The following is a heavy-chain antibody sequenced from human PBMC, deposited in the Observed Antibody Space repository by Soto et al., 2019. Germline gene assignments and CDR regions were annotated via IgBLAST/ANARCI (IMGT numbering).Heavy chain of an antibody. CDR3: ARDRRPNYGSGMDV. CDR1: GFTFSSYG. Sequence: QVQLVESGGGVVQPGRSLRLSCAASGFTFSSYGMHWVRQAPGKGLEWVAVISYDGSNKYYADSVKGRFTISRDNSKNTLYLQMNSRRAEDTAVYYCARDRRPNYGSGMDVWGQGTRVTVSS. D-gene: IGHD6-25*01. V-gene: IGHV3-30*03. J-gene: IGHJ6*01. CDR2: ISYDGSNK.